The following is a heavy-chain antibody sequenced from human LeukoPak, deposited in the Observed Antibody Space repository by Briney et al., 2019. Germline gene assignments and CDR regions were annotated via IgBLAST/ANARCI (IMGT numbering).Heavy chain of an antibody. CDR1: GFTFSSFW. Sequence: GGSLRLSCAASGFTFSSFWMSWVRQAPGNGLEWVASIKQDGSEKKYVDSVEGRFTISRDNARNSLHLQMNSLRADDTAVYYCARDRISGTDYWGQGTRVAVSS. CDR3: ARDRISGTDY. D-gene: IGHD1-20*01. CDR2: IKQDGSEK. V-gene: IGHV3-7*01. J-gene: IGHJ4*02.